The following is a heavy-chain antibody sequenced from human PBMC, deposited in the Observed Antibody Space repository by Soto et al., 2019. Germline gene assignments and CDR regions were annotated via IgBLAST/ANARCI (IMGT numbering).Heavy chain of an antibody. CDR2: ISSSSSTI. CDR1: GFTFSSYS. CDR3: ARDDYGDQETSRYFDL. J-gene: IGHJ2*01. D-gene: IGHD4-17*01. V-gene: IGHV3-48*01. Sequence: GGSLRLSCAASGFTFSSYSMNWVRQAPGKGLEWVSYISSSSSTIYYADSVKGRFTISRDNAKNSLYLQMNSLRAEDTAGYYCARDDYGDQETSRYFDLWGRGTLVTVSS.